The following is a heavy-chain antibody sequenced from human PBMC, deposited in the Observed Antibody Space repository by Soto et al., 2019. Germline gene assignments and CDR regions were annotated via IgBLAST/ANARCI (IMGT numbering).Heavy chain of an antibody. D-gene: IGHD3-16*01. CDR2: IDTYNGKT. V-gene: IGHV1-18*01. J-gene: IGHJ6*02. CDR1: GYTFTSYG. Sequence: QVQLVQSGVEVKKPGASVKVSCKASGYTFTSYGITWVRQAPGQGLEWMGWIDTYNGKTYYAQNLQGRVNMTTDTSTSTAYMELRSLRSDDTAVYYCARGITFGGVLNGMDVWGQGTTVTVSS. CDR3: ARGITFGGVLNGMDV.